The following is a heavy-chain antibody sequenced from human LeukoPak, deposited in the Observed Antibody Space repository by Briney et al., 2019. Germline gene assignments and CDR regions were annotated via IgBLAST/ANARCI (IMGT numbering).Heavy chain of an antibody. CDR3: ARAGIAAAARYYGMDV. CDR2: INPSGGST. Sequence: GASVKVSCKASGYTFTSYYMHWMRQAPGQGLEWMGIINPSGGSTSYAQKFQGRVTMTRDTSTSTVYMELSSLRSEDTAVYYCARAGIAAAARYYGMDVWGQGTTVTVSS. D-gene: IGHD6-13*01. CDR1: GYTFTSYY. V-gene: IGHV1-46*01. J-gene: IGHJ6*02.